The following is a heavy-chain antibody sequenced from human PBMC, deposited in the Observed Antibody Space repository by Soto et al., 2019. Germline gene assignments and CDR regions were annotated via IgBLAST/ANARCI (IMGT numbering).Heavy chain of an antibody. D-gene: IGHD6-19*01. V-gene: IGHV4-39*01. Sequence: QLRLQESGPGLVKPSETLSLTRTVSGGSISSSSYYWGWIRQPPGKGLEWIGSIYYSGSTYYNPSLKSRVTISVDTSKNQFSLKLSSVTAADTAVYYCTKNSGWYPGYWGQGTLVTVSS. CDR3: TKNSGWYPGY. J-gene: IGHJ4*02. CDR2: IYYSGST. CDR1: GGSISSSSYY.